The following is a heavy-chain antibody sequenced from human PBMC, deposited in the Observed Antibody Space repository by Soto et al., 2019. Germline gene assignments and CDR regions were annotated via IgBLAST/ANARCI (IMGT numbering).Heavy chain of an antibody. CDR2: IMPIFRTP. CDR1: GGTFSNSA. CDR3: ARDKDRQQLGGNYYYILDV. D-gene: IGHD3-3*02. J-gene: IGHJ6*02. Sequence: QVQLEQSGAEVTKPGSSVKVSCKASGGTFSNSAISWVRQAPGQGLEWMGGIMPIFRTPDYAQKFHGRDTITADESTSTAYMELSGLRSDDTAVYYCARDKDRQQLGGNYYYILDVWGQGTTVTVAS. V-gene: IGHV1-69*12.